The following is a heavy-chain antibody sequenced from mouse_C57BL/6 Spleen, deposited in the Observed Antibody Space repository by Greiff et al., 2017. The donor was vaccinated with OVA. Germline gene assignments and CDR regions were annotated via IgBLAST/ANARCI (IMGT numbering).Heavy chain of an antibody. CDR1: GYTFTSYW. V-gene: IGHV1-72*01. CDR3: ARKGYYGSSYPDY. CDR2: IDPNSGGT. J-gene: IGHJ2*01. D-gene: IGHD1-1*01. Sequence: QVQLKQPGAELVKPGASVKLSCKASGYTFTSYWMHWVKQRPGRGLEWIGRIDPNSGGTKYNEKFKSKATLTVDKPSSADYTKLSSLTSEDCAVYYCARKGYYGSSYPDYWGEGTTLTVSS.